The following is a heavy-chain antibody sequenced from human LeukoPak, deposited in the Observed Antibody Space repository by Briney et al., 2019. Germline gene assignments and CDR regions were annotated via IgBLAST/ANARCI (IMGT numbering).Heavy chain of an antibody. CDR2: ISWNSGSI. D-gene: IGHD3-3*01. CDR3: AKDKGRFLEWLFDY. CDR1: GFTFGDYA. Sequence: GRSLRLSCAASGFTFGDYAMHWVRQAPGKGLEWVSGISWNSGSIGYADSVKGRFTISRDNAKNSLYLQMNSLRAEDMALYYCAKDKGRFLEWLFDYWGQGTLVTVSS. J-gene: IGHJ4*02. V-gene: IGHV3-9*03.